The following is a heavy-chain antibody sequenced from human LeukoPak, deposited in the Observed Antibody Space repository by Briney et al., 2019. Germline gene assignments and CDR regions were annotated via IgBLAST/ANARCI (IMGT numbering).Heavy chain of an antibody. CDR1: GGSVSSYY. J-gene: IGHJ4*02. V-gene: IGHV4-4*07. CDR2: IYTSGST. D-gene: IGHD2-15*01. CDR3: ARDGIVVGHDY. Sequence: SETPSLTCTVSGGSVSSYYWSWIRQPAGKGLEWIGRIYTSGSTNYNPSLKSRVTMSVDTSKNQFSLKLSSVTAADTAVYYCARDGIVVGHDYWGQGTLVTVSS.